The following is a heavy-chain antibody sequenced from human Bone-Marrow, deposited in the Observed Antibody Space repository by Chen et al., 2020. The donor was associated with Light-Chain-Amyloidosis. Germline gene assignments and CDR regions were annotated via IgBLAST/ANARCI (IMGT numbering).Heavy chain of an antibody. V-gene: IGHV5-51*01. Sequence: EVQLEQSGPAVKKPGESLKISCKGSGYTFPNYWIGWVRQMPGKGLEWMGFIYPDDSDARYSPSFEGQVTISADKSITTAYLQWRSLKASDTAMYYCARRRDGYNFDYWGQGTLVTVSS. CDR1: GYTFPNYW. CDR2: IYPDDSDA. CDR3: ARRRDGYNFDY. D-gene: IGHD5-12*01. J-gene: IGHJ4*02.